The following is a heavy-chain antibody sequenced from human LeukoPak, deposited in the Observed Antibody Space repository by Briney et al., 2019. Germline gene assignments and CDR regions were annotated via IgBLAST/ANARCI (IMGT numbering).Heavy chain of an antibody. V-gene: IGHV1-46*01. Sequence: ASVKVSCKAPGYTFTSYYMHWVRQAPGQGLEWMGIINPSGGSTSYAQKFQGRVTMTRDTSTSTVYMELSSLRSEDTAVYYCARDVTVVTPLGYFQHWGQGTLVTVSS. CDR1: GYTFTSYY. D-gene: IGHD4-23*01. J-gene: IGHJ1*01. CDR3: ARDVTVVTPLGYFQH. CDR2: INPSGGST.